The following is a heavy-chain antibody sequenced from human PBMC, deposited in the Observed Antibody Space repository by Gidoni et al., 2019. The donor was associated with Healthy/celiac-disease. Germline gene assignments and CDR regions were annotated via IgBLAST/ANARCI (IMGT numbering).Heavy chain of an antibody. D-gene: IGHD6-6*01. Sequence: QVQLQESGPGLVKPSQTLSLTCTFSGGSISSGGYYWSWIRQHPGKGLEWIGYIYSSGSTYYNPSLKSRVTISVDTSKNQFSLKLSSVTAADTAVYYCARHQGSSSDEVFDYWGQGTLVTVSS. J-gene: IGHJ4*02. CDR1: GGSISSGGYY. CDR2: IYSSGST. V-gene: IGHV4-31*03. CDR3: ARHQGSSSDEVFDY.